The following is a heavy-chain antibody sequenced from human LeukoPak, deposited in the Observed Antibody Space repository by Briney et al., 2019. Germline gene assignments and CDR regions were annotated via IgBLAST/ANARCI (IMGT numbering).Heavy chain of an antibody. D-gene: IGHD3-16*02. J-gene: IGHJ4*02. Sequence: ASVKASCKASGYTFTSYGISWVRQAPGQGLEWMGWISAYNGNTNYAQKLQGRVTMTTDTSTSTAYMELRSLRSDDTAVYYCARATNYVWGSYRYYFDYWGQGTLVTVSS. V-gene: IGHV1-18*01. CDR1: GYTFTSYG. CDR2: ISAYNGNT. CDR3: ARATNYVWGSYRYYFDY.